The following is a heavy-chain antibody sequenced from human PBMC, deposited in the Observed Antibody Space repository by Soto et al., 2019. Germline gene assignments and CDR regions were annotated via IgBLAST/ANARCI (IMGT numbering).Heavy chain of an antibody. D-gene: IGHD3-22*01. J-gene: IGHJ5*02. V-gene: IGHV3-30*03. Sequence: GGSLRLSCAASGFTFSSYGMHWVRQAPGKGLEWVAVISYDGSNKYYADSVKGRFTISRDNSKNTLYLQMNSLRAEDTAVYYCARAPSSGYFYVWFDPWGQGTQVTVSS. CDR3: ARAPSSGYFYVWFDP. CDR2: ISYDGSNK. CDR1: GFTFSSYG.